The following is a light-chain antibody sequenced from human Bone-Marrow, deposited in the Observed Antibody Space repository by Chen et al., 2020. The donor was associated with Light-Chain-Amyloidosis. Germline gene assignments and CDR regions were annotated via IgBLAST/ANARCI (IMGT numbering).Light chain of an antibody. Sequence: SYALTQPPSVSVSPGQTARITCSGDDLPTKYAYWYQQKPGQAPVLVIHRDTERPSGISARFSGSSSGTTATLTISGVQAEDEADYHCQSADSSGTEVIFGGGTKLTVL. J-gene: IGLJ2*01. CDR2: RDT. CDR1: DLPTKY. V-gene: IGLV3-25*03. CDR3: QSADSSGTEVI.